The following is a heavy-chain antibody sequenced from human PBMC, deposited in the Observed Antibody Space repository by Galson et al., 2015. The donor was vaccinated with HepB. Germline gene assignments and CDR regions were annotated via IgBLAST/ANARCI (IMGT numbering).Heavy chain of an antibody. V-gene: IGHV3-30*18. D-gene: IGHD5-18*01. CDR2: ISYDGSNK. CDR1: GFTFSSYG. Sequence: SLRLSCAASGFTFSSYGMHWVRQAPGKGLEWVAVISYDGSNKYYADSVKGRFTISRDNSKNTLYLQMNSLRAEDTAVYYCAKEVARGYSSLDNWGQGTLVTVSS. CDR3: AKEVARGYSSLDN. J-gene: IGHJ4*02.